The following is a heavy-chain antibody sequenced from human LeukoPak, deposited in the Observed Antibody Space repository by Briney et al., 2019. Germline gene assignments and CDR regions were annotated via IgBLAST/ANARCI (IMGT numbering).Heavy chain of an antibody. V-gene: IGHV3-7*03. CDR1: GFTFSSYW. CDR3: ARRYFDY. Sequence: GGSLRLSCAASGFTFSSYWMNWARQAPGKGLEWVASINHNGNVNYYVDSVKGRFTISRDNAKNSLYLQMSSLRAEDTAIYYCARRYFDYWGQGTLVTVSS. J-gene: IGHJ4*02. CDR2: INHNGNVN.